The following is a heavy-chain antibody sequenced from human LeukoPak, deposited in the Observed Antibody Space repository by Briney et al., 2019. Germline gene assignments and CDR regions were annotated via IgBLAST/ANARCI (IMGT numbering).Heavy chain of an antibody. J-gene: IGHJ4*02. D-gene: IGHD3-3*01. CDR1: GGSISRYY. Sequence: SETLSLTCTVSGGSISRYYWSWLRQPPGKGLEGIGYIYYSGSTNYNPSLTSRVTISVDTPNNQFSLKLSSVTAADTAVYYCARPSHNYDFWSGYYDYWGQGTLVTVSS. V-gene: IGHV4-59*08. CDR3: ARPSHNYDFWSGYYDY. CDR2: IYYSGST.